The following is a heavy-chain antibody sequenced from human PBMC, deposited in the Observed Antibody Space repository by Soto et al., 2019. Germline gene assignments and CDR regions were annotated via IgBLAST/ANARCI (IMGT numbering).Heavy chain of an antibody. V-gene: IGHV4-39*01. Sequence: SETLSLTCTVSGGSISSSSYYWGWIRQPPGKGLEWIGNVYYGGSTYYNPSLKSRVTISVGTSKSQSSLKLSSVTAADTAVYYCAGGDYYHSSGYYFYYYTMDVWGQGTTVTVSS. CDR3: AGGDYYHSSGYYFYYYTMDV. CDR2: VYYGGST. CDR1: GGSISSSSYY. D-gene: IGHD3-22*01. J-gene: IGHJ6*02.